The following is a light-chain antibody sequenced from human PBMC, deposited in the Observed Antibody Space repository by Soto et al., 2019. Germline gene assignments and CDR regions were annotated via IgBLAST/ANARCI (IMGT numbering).Light chain of an antibody. J-gene: IGLJ2*01. CDR2: SNN. Sequence: QSVLTQPPSASGTPGQRVTISCSGSTSNIGGNTVNWYQQLPGTAPKLLIYSNNQQPSGVPDRFSGSKSGTSASLAISRLQSEDDAAYYCAAWEDSLNAVTFGGGTKLTVL. CDR3: AAWEDSLNAVT. CDR1: TSNIGGNT. V-gene: IGLV1-44*01.